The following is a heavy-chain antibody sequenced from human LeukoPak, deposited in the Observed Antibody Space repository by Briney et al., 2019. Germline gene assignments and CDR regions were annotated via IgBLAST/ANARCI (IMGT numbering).Heavy chain of an antibody. J-gene: IGHJ5*02. V-gene: IGHV1-2*02. CDR2: INPNSGDT. Sequence: ASVKVSCKTSEYTFTGYYMHWVRQAPGQGLEWMGWINPNSGDTNYAQKFQGRVTMTRDTSTSTVYMELSSLRDDDTAVYYCARNLGYCVGEKCYYFDPWGQGTLVTVSS. CDR1: EYTFTGYY. D-gene: IGHD2-21*01. CDR3: ARNLGYCVGEKCYYFDP.